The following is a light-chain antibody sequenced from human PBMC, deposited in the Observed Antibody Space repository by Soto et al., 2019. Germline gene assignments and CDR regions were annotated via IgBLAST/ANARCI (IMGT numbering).Light chain of an antibody. J-gene: IGKJ1*01. CDR1: QSISTW. CDR3: LQYNSFSWT. Sequence: GDRVTITCRASQSISTWLAWYQQKPGKAPNLLIYDASSLESGVPSRFSGSASGTRFTLTISSLQPDDFATYYCLQYNSFSWTFGQGTKVEV. CDR2: DAS. V-gene: IGKV1-5*01.